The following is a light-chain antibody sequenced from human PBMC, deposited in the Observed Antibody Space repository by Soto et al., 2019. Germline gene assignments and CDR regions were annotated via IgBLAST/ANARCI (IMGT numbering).Light chain of an antibody. CDR2: SVS. J-gene: IGLJ2*01. V-gene: IGLV2-14*03. Sequence: QSALTQPASVSGSPGQSITISCTGTSSDVGGYIHVSWYQQHPGKAPKLMIFSVSNRPSGVSNRFSASKSGNTASLTISGLQAEDEADYYCSSYTSSSTVVFGGGTKLTVL. CDR3: SSYTSSSTVV. CDR1: SSDVGGYIH.